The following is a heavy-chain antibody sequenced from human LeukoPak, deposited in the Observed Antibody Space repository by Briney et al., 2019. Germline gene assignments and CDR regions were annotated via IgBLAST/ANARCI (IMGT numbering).Heavy chain of an antibody. J-gene: IGHJ2*01. Sequence: PSETLSLTCTVSGGSISSNSYYWGWIRQPPGKGLEWIGSIYYSGSTYYNPSLKSRVTISVDTSKNQFSLKLSSVTAADTAVYYCARGRGIAVAGWTWYFDLWGRGTLVTVSS. D-gene: IGHD6-19*01. CDR3: ARGRGIAVAGWTWYFDL. CDR2: IYYSGST. CDR1: GGSISSNSYY. V-gene: IGHV4-39*07.